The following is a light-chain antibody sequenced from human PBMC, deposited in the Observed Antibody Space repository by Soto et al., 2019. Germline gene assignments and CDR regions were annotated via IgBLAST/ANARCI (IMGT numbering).Light chain of an antibody. CDR3: SSYTSSSTYV. J-gene: IGLJ1*01. CDR1: SIDVGGYNY. V-gene: IGLV2-14*01. CDR2: DVN. Sequence: QSVLTQPASVSGSPGQSIAISCTGTSIDVGGYNYVSWYQQHPGKAPKLMVYDVNDRPSGVSDRFSGSKSGNTASLTISGLQAEDEADYYCSSYTSSSTYVFGTGTKVTVL.